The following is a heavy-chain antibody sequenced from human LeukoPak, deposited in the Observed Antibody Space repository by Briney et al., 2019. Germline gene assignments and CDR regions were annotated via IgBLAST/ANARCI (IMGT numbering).Heavy chain of an antibody. Sequence: PGRSLRLSCAASGFAFSSYGMHWVRQAPGKGLEWVANIKQDGSEKYYVDSVKGRFTISRDNAKNSLYLQMNSLRAEDTAVYYCARDDCSSISCYHNWFDPWGQGTLVTVSS. V-gene: IGHV3-7*01. CDR1: GFAFSSYG. J-gene: IGHJ5*02. CDR2: IKQDGSEK. CDR3: ARDDCSSISCYHNWFDP. D-gene: IGHD2-2*01.